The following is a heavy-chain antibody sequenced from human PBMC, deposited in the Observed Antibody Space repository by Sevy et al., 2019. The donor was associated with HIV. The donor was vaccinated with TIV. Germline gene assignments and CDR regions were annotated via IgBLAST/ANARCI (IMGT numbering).Heavy chain of an antibody. CDR2: ISYDGSNK. CDR3: AKGATEGYCSGGSCYRTKTTTSVYGMDV. CDR1: GFTFSSYA. Sequence: GGSLRLSCAASGFTFSSYAMHWVRQAPGKGLEWVAVISYDGSNKYYADSVKGRFTISRDNSKNTLYLQMNSLRAEDTAVYYCAKGATEGYCSGGSCYRTKTTTSVYGMDVWGQGTTVTVSS. V-gene: IGHV3-30-3*01. J-gene: IGHJ6*01. D-gene: IGHD2-15*01.